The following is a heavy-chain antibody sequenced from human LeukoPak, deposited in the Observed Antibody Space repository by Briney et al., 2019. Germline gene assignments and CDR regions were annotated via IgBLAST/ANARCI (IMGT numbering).Heavy chain of an antibody. CDR2: INHSGSS. CDR1: GGSFSGCY. V-gene: IGHV4-34*01. J-gene: IGHJ6*03. D-gene: IGHD4-11*01. CDR3: ARAYSNYVYYYMDV. Sequence: SETLSLTSAVYGGSFSGCYWSWIRQPPGKGLEWIGEINHSGSSNYNPSLKSRVTISVDTSKNQFSLKLSSVTAADTAVYYCARAYSNYVYYYMDVWGKGTTVTVSS.